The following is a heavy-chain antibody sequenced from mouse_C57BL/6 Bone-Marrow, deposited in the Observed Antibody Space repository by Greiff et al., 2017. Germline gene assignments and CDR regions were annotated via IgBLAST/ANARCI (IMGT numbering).Heavy chain of an antibody. CDR2: INSDGGST. D-gene: IGHD1-1*01. J-gene: IGHJ2*01. CDR1: EYEFPSHD. V-gene: IGHV5-2*03. CDR3: ARRSYYYGKGNFDY. Sequence: EVKVVESGGGLVQPGESLKLSCESNEYEFPSHDMSWVRKTPEKRLELVAAINSDGGSTYYPDTMERRFIISRDNTKKTLYLQMSSLRSEDTAVYYCARRSYYYGKGNFDYWGQGTTLTVSS.